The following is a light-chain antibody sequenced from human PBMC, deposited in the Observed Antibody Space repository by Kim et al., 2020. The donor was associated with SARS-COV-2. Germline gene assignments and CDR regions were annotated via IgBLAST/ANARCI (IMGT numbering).Light chain of an antibody. Sequence: GQRVTSSSPGSTSNIGSNIVTWFQQLPGTAPKLLIYSSNQRPSGVPDRFSGSKSGTSASLAISGLQSEDEADYYCAAWDDSLNGVVFGGGTQLTVL. CDR2: SSN. J-gene: IGLJ2*01. CDR3: AAWDDSLNGVV. V-gene: IGLV1-44*01. CDR1: TSNIGSNI.